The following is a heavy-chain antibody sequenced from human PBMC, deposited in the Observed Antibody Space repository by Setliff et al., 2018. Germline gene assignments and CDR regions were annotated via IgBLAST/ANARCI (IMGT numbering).Heavy chain of an antibody. V-gene: IGHV4-61*09. CDR1: GGSISSRTYY. D-gene: IGHD2-21*01. CDR2: IYTSWST. J-gene: IGHJ6*03. Sequence: SETLSLTCNVSGGSISSRTYYWSWIRQPAGKGLEWIGHIYTSWSTNYNPSLKSRVTISADTSKNQFSLKLTSVTAADTAVYYCARGLEGEDYFYYMDVWGKGNTVTVSS. CDR3: ARGLEGEDYFYYMDV.